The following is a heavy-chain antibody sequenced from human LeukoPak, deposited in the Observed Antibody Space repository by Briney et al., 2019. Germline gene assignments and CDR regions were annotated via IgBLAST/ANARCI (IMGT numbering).Heavy chain of an antibody. CDR3: AKAPVTTCRGAYCYPFDY. CDR1: GFTFSSYG. CDR2: ISDSGNT. Sequence: GGSLRLSCAASGFTFSSYGMSWVRQAPGKGLEWVSAISDSGNTYHAGSVKGRFTISRDSSKNTLFLQMNRLRPEDAAVYYCAKAPVTTCRGAYCYPFDYWGQGTLVTVSS. J-gene: IGHJ4*02. D-gene: IGHD2-21*01. V-gene: IGHV3-23*01.